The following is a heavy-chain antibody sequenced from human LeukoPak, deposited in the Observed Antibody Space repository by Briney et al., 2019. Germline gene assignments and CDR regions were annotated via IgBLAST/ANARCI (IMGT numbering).Heavy chain of an antibody. J-gene: IGHJ6*02. Sequence: GGSLRLSCAASGFTFSSYAMSWVRQAPGKGLEWVSAISGSGGSTYYADSVKGRFTISRDNSKNTLYLQMNSLRAEDTAVYYCARGPQLDYYYYYGMDVWGQGTTVTVSS. CDR2: ISGSGGST. V-gene: IGHV3-23*01. D-gene: IGHD6-6*01. CDR1: GFTFSSYA. CDR3: ARGPQLDYYYYYGMDV.